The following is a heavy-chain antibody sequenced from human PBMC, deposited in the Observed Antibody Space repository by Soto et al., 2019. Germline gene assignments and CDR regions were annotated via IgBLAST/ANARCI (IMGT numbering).Heavy chain of an antibody. Sequence: QVQLVESGGGVVQPGRSLRLSCAASGFTFSSYTMHWVRQAPGKGLEWVALISYDGSNKYYADSVKGRFTISRDNSKNPLYLQMNSLRAEDTAVYYCARGAGIAVAGTSSDYWGQGTLVTVSS. CDR1: GFTFSSYT. J-gene: IGHJ4*02. V-gene: IGHV3-30-3*01. D-gene: IGHD6-19*01. CDR2: ISYDGSNK. CDR3: ARGAGIAVAGTSSDY.